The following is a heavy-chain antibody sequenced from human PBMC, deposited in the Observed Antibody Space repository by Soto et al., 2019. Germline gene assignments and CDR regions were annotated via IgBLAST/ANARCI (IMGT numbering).Heavy chain of an antibody. Sequence: ASVKVSCKASGYTFTGYYMHWVRQAPEQGLEWMGWINPNSGGTNYAQKFQGRVTMTRDTSISTAYMELSRLRSDDTAVYYCARGLNYGDYVNFDYWGQGTLVTVSS. CDR2: INPNSGGT. V-gene: IGHV1-2*02. D-gene: IGHD4-17*01. CDR3: ARGLNYGDYVNFDY. J-gene: IGHJ4*02. CDR1: GYTFTGYY.